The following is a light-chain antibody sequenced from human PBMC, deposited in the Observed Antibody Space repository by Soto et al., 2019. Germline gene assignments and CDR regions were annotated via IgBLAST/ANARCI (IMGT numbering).Light chain of an antibody. J-gene: IGKJ4*01. CDR1: QSVSTN. CDR2: CAA. Sequence: IVMTQSPATLSVPPGERATLSCRASQSVSTNLAWYQQKPGQAPRLLIYCAATGATGRPARCSSGRGSTDFTITISSLQSDDDVVYYCQQHNNWPPLTFGGGTKVDIK. CDR3: QQHNNWPPLT. V-gene: IGKV3-15*01.